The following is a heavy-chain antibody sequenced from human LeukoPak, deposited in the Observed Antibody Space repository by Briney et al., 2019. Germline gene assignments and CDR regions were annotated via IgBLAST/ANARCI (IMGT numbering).Heavy chain of an antibody. V-gene: IGHV1-2*06. CDR2: IHPNSGGT. CDR3: AKVPYCTGGSCLYYFDY. CDR1: GYTFTGYY. J-gene: IGHJ4*02. D-gene: IGHD2-15*01. Sequence: GASVTVSCKASGYTFTGYYMHWVRQAPGQGLERMGRIHPNSGGTNYAQKFQGRVTMTRDTSISTAYMELSSLRSDDTALYYCAKVPYCTGGSCLYYFDYWGQGTLVTVSS.